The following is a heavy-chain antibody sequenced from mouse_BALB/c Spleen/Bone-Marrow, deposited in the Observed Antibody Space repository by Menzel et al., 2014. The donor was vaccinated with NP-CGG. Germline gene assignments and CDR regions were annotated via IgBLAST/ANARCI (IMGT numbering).Heavy chain of an antibody. CDR3: ARCGGLRDFDY. CDR1: GYTFTDYV. D-gene: IGHD2-4*01. V-gene: IGHV1-77*01. Sequence: LQESGPELVKPGASVKMSCKASGYTFTDYVISWVKQRTGQGLGWIGEIYPGSGSTYYNEKFKGKATLTADKSSNTAYMQLSSLTSEDSAVYFCARCGGLRDFDYWGQGTTLTVSS. CDR2: IYPGSGST. J-gene: IGHJ2*01.